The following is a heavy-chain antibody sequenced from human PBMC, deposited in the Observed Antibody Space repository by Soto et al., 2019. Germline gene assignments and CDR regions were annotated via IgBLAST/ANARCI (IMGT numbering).Heavy chain of an antibody. D-gene: IGHD6-19*01. CDR2: ISYDGSNK. CDR3: ARVAGLYYYYYGMDV. J-gene: IGHJ6*02. Sequence: AGSMKISSAASGFTFCSYAMHWVRPAPGKGLEWVAVISYDGSNKYYADSVKGRFTISRDNSKNTLYLQMNSLRAEDTAVYYCARVAGLYYYYYGMDVWGQGTTVTVSS. V-gene: IGHV3-30-3*01. CDR1: GFTFCSYA.